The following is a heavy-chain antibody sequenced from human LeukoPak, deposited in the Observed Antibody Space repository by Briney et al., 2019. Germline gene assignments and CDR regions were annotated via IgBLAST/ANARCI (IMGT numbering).Heavy chain of an antibody. J-gene: IGHJ4*02. D-gene: IGHD7-27*01. V-gene: IGHV3-21*01. Sequence: PGGSLGLSCAASGFTFSAYSMNWVRQAPGKGLEWVSSIYSTSSHTYYIDSVKGRYTISRDNAKNSLYLQMNSLRVEDTAVYYCARELDWGSHHPLDYWGQGTLVTVSS. CDR1: GFTFSAYS. CDR3: ARELDWGSHHPLDY. CDR2: IYSTSSHT.